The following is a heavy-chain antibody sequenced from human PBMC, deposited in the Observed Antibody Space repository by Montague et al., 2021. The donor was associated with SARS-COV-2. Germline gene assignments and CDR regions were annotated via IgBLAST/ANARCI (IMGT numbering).Heavy chain of an antibody. CDR1: GFTFSSFA. D-gene: IGHD6-13*01. V-gene: IGHV3-30-3*02. CDR2: IWYDGSNE. J-gene: IGHJ4*02. CDR3: AKSAYSSSWYSDY. Sequence: SLRLSCAASGFTFSSFAMHWVRQAPGKGLEWVAVIWYDGSNEYYADSVKSRFTISRDNSKNTVYLQINGLRLEDTALYYCAKSAYSSSWYSDYWGQGTPVTVSS.